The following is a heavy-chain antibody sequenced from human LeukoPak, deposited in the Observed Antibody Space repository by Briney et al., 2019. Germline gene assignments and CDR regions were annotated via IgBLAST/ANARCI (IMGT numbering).Heavy chain of an antibody. CDR2: ISWNSGSI. Sequence: GGSLRLSCAGSGFIFNNYAMHWVRQPPGKGLEWVSGISWNSGSIDYADSVKGRFTISRDNAKNSLYLQMNSLRVEDTAFYYCAKDNRRHYTSGPNPDSLHWGQGTLVTVSS. V-gene: IGHV3-9*01. J-gene: IGHJ1*01. CDR3: AKDNRRHYTSGPNPDSLH. D-gene: IGHD6-19*01. CDR1: GFIFNNYA.